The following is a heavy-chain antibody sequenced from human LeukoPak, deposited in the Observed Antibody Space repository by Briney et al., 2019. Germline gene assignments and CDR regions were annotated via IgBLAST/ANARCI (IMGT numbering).Heavy chain of an antibody. V-gene: IGHV3-74*01. D-gene: IGHD3-22*01. CDR2: INSDGSST. Sequence: GGSLRLSCAASGFTFSSYWMHWVRQAPGKGLVWVSRINSDGSSTSYADSVKGRSTISRDNAKNTLYLRMNSLRAEDTAVYYCARGARYYDSSGYPGDYWGQGTLVTVSS. J-gene: IGHJ4*02. CDR3: ARGARYYDSSGYPGDY. CDR1: GFTFSSYW.